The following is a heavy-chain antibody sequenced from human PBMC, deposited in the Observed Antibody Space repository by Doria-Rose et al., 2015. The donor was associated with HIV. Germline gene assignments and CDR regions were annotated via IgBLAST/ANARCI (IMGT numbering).Heavy chain of an antibody. Sequence: VQLVQSGGGLVQPGGSLRLSCAASGFTFGTYDMNWVRQTPGRGLEWVSYISSHSLTIYYADSVKGRFTIPRDNAGNSLYLQMNSLRAEDTGVYYCARDYSIPGRYGMDVWGQGTTVTVSS. V-gene: IGHV3-48*04. J-gene: IGHJ6*02. D-gene: IGHD6-13*01. CDR3: ARDYSIPGRYGMDV. CDR1: GFTFGTYD. CDR2: ISSHSLTI.